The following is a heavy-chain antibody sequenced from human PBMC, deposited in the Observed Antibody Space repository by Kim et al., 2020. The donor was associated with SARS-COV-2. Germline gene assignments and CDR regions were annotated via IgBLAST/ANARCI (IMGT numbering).Heavy chain of an antibody. CDR3: ARDRATAMVRYWFDP. J-gene: IGHJ5*02. V-gene: IGHV1-69*13. Sequence: SVKVSCKASGGTFSSYAISWVRQAPGQGLEWMGGIIPIFGTANYAQKFQGRVTITADESTSKAYMELSSLRSEDTAVYYCARDRATAMVRYWFDPWGQGTLVTVSS. CDR2: IIPIFGTA. CDR1: GGTFSSYA. D-gene: IGHD5-18*01.